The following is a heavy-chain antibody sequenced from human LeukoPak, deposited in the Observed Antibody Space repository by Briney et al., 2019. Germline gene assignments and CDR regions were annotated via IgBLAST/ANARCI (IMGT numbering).Heavy chain of an antibody. J-gene: IGHJ4*02. CDR1: GGSVSSGSYY. D-gene: IGHD3-10*01. V-gene: IGHV4-61*01. CDR2: IYYSGST. CDR3: ARVPVKLLWFGELSS. Sequence: SETLSLTCTVSGGSVSSGSYYWSWIRQLPGKGLEWIGYIYYSGSTNYNPSLKSRVTISVDTSKNQFSLKLSSVTAADTAVYYCARVPVKLLWFGELSSWGQGTLVTVSS.